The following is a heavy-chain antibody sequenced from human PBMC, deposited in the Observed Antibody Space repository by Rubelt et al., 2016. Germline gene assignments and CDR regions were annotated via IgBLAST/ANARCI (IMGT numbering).Heavy chain of an antibody. Sequence: VSSNSATWIWIRQSPSRGLEWLGRTYYKSKWYNDYAVSVKSRISINPETSKNQFSLQMDSGTPDDTAMYYCARAEGAYVFKIDFWGQGSPVIVSS. CDR1: VSSNSAT. CDR2: TYYKSKWYN. CDR3: ARAEGAYVFKIDF. V-gene: IGHV6-1*01. J-gene: IGHJ4*02. D-gene: IGHD2-21*01.